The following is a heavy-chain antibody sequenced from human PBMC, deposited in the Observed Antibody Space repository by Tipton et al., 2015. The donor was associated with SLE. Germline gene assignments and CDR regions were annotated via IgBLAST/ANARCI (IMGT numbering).Heavy chain of an antibody. J-gene: IGHJ4*02. CDR2: VDTSGSV. Sequence: TLSLTCTVSGGSIRTYYWKWIRQPAGKGLELIGRVDTSGSVKFNPTLTSRVTMSLDTSKNQVSLKLTSVTAADTAVYYCARYRGDLQVFDYWGQGTLITVSS. D-gene: IGHD3-16*01. V-gene: IGHV4-4*07. CDR3: ARYRGDLQVFDY. CDR1: GGSIRTYY.